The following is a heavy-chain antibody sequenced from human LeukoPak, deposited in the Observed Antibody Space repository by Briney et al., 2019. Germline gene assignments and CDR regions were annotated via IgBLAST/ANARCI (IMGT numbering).Heavy chain of an antibody. CDR1: GGSFSAYY. Sequence: SETLSLTCAVYGGSFSAYYWSWIRQPPGKGLEWIGEINHSGSTNYNPSLKSRVTISADTSKNQFSLMLSSVTAADTAVYYCARGSDYGDYVLYSFDYWGQGTLVTVSS. V-gene: IGHV4-34*01. J-gene: IGHJ4*02. CDR3: ARGSDYGDYVLYSFDY. CDR2: INHSGST. D-gene: IGHD4-17*01.